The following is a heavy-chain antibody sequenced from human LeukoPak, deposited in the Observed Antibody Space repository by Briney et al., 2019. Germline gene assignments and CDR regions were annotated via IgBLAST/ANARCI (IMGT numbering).Heavy chain of an antibody. CDR2: INHSGST. Sequence: SETLSLTCAVYGGSFSGYYWSWIRQPPGKGLEWIGEINHSGSTNYNPSLKSRVTISVDTSKNQFSLKLSSVTAADTAVHYCARGAGYPMGQGTLVTVSS. V-gene: IGHV4-34*01. CDR1: GGSFSGYY. J-gene: IGHJ5*02. CDR3: ARGAGYP.